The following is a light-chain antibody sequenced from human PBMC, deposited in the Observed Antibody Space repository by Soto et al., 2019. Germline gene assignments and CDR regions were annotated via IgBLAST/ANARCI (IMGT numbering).Light chain of an antibody. CDR1: QSISSW. V-gene: IGKV1-5*01. Sequence: DIQMTQSPSTLSASVGDRVTITCRASQSISSWLAWYQQKPGKAPKLLIYDASSLESGVPSRFSGSGSGTEFTLTISSLQPEDFATYYCLQDYNYPRTFGPGTKVDIK. CDR3: LQDYNYPRT. CDR2: DAS. J-gene: IGKJ3*01.